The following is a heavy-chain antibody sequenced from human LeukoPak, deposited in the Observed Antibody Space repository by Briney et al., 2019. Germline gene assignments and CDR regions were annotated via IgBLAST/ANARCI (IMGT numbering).Heavy chain of an antibody. Sequence: GGSLRLSCAASGFTFSSYWMSWVRQAPGKGLEWVANIKQDGSEKYYVDSVKGRFTISRDNAKNSLYLQMNSLRAEDTALYYCASLGYSKGYYYGMDVWGQGTTVTVSS. V-gene: IGHV3-7*01. J-gene: IGHJ6*02. CDR3: ASLGYSKGYYYGMDV. CDR2: IKQDGSEK. CDR1: GFTFSSYW. D-gene: IGHD4-11*01.